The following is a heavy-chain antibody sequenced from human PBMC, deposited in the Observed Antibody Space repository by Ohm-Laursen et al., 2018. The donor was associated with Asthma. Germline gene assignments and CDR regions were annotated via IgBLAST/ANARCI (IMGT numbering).Heavy chain of an antibody. Sequence: SLRLSCAASGFIFSDYDMHWVRQAPGKRLEWLAILSYDGHNKHYAESLRGRFFISGDSSENTVELQMNSLRGEDTAVYYCVRGSWYGSTSDAYWGQGTLVTVSS. V-gene: IGHV3-30*03. CDR2: LSYDGHNK. CDR1: GFIFSDYD. CDR3: VRGSWYGSTSDAY. D-gene: IGHD6-19*01. J-gene: IGHJ4*02.